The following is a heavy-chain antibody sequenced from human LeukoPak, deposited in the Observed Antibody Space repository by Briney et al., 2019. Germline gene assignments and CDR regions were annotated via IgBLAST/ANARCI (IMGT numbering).Heavy chain of an antibody. CDR2: IYPGDSDT. CDR3: ARHQIVGATRSPFDY. V-gene: IGHV5-51*01. J-gene: IGHJ4*02. Sequence: GESLKISCKVSGYIFTNYYIAWVRQMPGKGLDWMGIIYPGDSDTKYSPSFQGQVTISADKSISTAYLQWSSLKASDTAMYYCARHQIVGATRSPFDYWGQGTLVTVSS. D-gene: IGHD1-26*01. CDR1: GYIFTNYY.